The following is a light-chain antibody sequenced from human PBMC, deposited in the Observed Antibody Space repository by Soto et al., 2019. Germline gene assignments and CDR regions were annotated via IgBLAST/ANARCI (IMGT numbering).Light chain of an antibody. Sequence: DIQMTQSPSSLSASVGDSVTITCQASQDIKNYVNWYQQKAGKAPKLLIYDASKLETGVPSRFSGSGSGTTFTFTITSLQAEDFATYYCQQYDNLPPNTFGQGTRLEIK. V-gene: IGKV1-33*01. CDR1: QDIKNY. CDR3: QQYDNLPPNT. J-gene: IGKJ2*01. CDR2: DAS.